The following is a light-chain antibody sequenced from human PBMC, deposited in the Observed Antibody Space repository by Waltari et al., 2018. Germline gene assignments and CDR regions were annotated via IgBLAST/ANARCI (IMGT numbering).Light chain of an antibody. Sequence: DIQLTQSPSFLSASVGDRVTITCRASQVIYSYLAWYQQKPGKVPKLLIYDASTLQSGVPSRFSGGGSLTEFTLTITSLQPEDFATYYCQQLNTNPLTFGGGTKVEIK. J-gene: IGKJ4*01. CDR1: QVIYSY. CDR3: QQLNTNPLT. V-gene: IGKV1-9*01. CDR2: DAS.